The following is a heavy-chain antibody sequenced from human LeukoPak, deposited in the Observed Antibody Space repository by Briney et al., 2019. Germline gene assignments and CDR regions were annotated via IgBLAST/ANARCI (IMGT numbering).Heavy chain of an antibody. CDR3: ARDFRVEHIVVVPAAMPANSSSWPLDY. CDR1: GFTFSSYW. Sequence: GGSLRLSCAASGFTFSSYWMSWVRQAPGKGLEWVANIKQDGSEKYYVDSVKGRFTISRDNAKKSLYLQMNSLRAEDTAVYYCARDFRVEHIVVVPAAMPANSSSWPLDYWGQGTLVTVSS. J-gene: IGHJ4*02. D-gene: IGHD2-2*01. V-gene: IGHV3-7*01. CDR2: IKQDGSEK.